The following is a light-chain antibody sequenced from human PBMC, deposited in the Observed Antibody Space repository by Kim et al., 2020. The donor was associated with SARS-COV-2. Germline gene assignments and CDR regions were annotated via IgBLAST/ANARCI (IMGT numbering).Light chain of an antibody. CDR1: QSLLYSNGKNY. J-gene: IGKJ4*01. CDR2: LGS. CDR3: MQGIQIALT. Sequence: DIVMTQSPLSLPVTPGEPASISCRSSQSLLYSNGKNYLSWYLQKPGQSPQLLIYLGSNRASGVPDRFSGSGSGTDFTLEISRVEAEDVGVYYCMQGIQIALTFGGGTKLEI. V-gene: IGKV2-28*01.